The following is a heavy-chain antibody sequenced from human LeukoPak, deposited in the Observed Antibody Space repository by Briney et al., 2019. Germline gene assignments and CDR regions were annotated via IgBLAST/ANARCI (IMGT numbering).Heavy chain of an antibody. J-gene: IGHJ4*02. Sequence: GGSLRLSCAASGFSFSSYGMHWVRQAPGKGLEWVANIKQDGSEKFYVDSVKGRFTISRDNAKNSLYLQMNSLRADDTAVYFCARDRWGYSYGGDWGQGTLVTVSS. CDR2: IKQDGSEK. V-gene: IGHV3-7*01. D-gene: IGHD5-18*01. CDR1: GFSFSSYG. CDR3: ARDRWGYSYGGD.